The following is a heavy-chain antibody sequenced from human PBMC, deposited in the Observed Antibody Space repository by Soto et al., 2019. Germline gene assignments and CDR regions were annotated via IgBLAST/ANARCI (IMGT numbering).Heavy chain of an antibody. J-gene: IGHJ4*02. Sequence: GGSLRLSCAASGFTFSSYWMSWVRQAPGKGLEWVANVKQDGSEKYYVDSVKGRFTISRDNAKNSLYLQMNSLRAEDTAVYYCAREFGYYDFWSGQHTGYYFDNWGQGTLVTVSS. V-gene: IGHV3-7*01. D-gene: IGHD3-3*01. CDR1: GFTFSSYW. CDR2: VKQDGSEK. CDR3: AREFGYYDFWSGQHTGYYFDN.